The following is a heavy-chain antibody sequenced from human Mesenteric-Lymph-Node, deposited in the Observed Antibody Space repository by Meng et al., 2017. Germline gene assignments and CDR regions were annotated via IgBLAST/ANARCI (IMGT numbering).Heavy chain of an antibody. J-gene: IGHJ4*02. Sequence: HRVESCPRLWAPAEPQSLTCTVSGGSTSTYYWGWIRQFPGKGLQWIGNIYYSGSSYYTPSLTSRCAISLDTSKNQFSLSLSSVTAADTALYYCASTYNYDTSGYYFDYWGQGALVTVSS. CDR1: GGSTSTYY. D-gene: IGHD3-22*01. CDR2: IYYSGSS. CDR3: ASTYNYDTSGYYFDY. V-gene: IGHV4-59*01.